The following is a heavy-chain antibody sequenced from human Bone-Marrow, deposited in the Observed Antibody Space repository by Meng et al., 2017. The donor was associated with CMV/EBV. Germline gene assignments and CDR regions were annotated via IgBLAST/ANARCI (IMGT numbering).Heavy chain of an antibody. J-gene: IGHJ4*02. CDR1: GLTFSSYA. CDR2: ISGSGADT. V-gene: IGHV3-23*01. D-gene: IGHD5-12*01. Sequence: SGLTFSSYAMSWVRQAPGKGLEWVSSISGSGADTYYADSVRGRFTISRDNSKNTLYLQMNSLRADDTAVYYCANTRASSAYRRVFFDYWGQGTLVTVSS. CDR3: ANTRASSAYRRVFFDY.